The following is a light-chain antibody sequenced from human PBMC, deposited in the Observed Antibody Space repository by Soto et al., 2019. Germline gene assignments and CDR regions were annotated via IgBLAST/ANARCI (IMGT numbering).Light chain of an antibody. CDR3: QQYLSYPWT. V-gene: IGKV1-5*03. Sequence: DIQMTQSPSTLSASVGDTVIITCQASQTINRWLAWYQQKSGKAPKVLIYMASNLERGAPSRFSGSGSGTEFTLTISNLQPDDFATYYCQQYLSYPWTFGQGTKVEIK. CDR2: MAS. CDR1: QTINRW. J-gene: IGKJ1*01.